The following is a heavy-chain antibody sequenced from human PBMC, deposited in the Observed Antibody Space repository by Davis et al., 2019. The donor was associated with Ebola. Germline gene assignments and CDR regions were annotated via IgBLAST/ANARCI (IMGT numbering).Heavy chain of an antibody. CDR3: AKGKHVGATTAFDY. D-gene: IGHD1-26*01. Sequence: GESLKISCAASGFTFSSYAMSWVRQAPGKGLEWVSAISGSGGSTYYADSVKGRFTISRDNSKNTLYLQMNSLRAEDTAVYYCAKGKHVGATTAFDYWGQGTLVTVSS. CDR1: GFTFSSYA. J-gene: IGHJ4*02. V-gene: IGHV3-23*01. CDR2: ISGSGGST.